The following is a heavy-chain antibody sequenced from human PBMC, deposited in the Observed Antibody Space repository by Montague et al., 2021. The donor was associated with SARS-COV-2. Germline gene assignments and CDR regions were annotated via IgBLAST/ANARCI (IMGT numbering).Heavy chain of an antibody. CDR2: TYYRSKWFY. D-gene: IGHD3-10*01. CDR1: GVSVSSNGGA. CDR3: ARDIGSAGIYYYYGMDV. J-gene: IGHJ6*02. V-gene: IGHV6-1*01. Sequence: CAISGVSVSSNGGAWNWIGQSPSRGLEWLGRTYYRSKWFYDYAVSLKSRLTIKPDTSKNQFSLQLNSVTPEDTAVYCARDIGSAGIYYYYGMDVWGQGTTVTVSS.